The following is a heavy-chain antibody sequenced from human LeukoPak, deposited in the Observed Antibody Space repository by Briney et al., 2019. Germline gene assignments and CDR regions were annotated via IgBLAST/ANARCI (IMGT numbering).Heavy chain of an antibody. CDR2: ISCNSGSI. Sequence: GGSLRLSCAASGFTFDDYAMHWVRQAPVKGLEWVSGISCNSGSIGYADSVKGRFTISRDNAKNSLYLQMNSLRAEDTALYYCAKGSGYSYGLTDYWGQGTLVTVSS. CDR3: AKGSGYSYGLTDY. V-gene: IGHV3-9*01. J-gene: IGHJ4*02. CDR1: GFTFDDYA. D-gene: IGHD5-18*01.